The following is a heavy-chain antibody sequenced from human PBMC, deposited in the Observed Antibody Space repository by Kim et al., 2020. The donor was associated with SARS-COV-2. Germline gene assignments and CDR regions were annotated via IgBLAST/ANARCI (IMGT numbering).Heavy chain of an antibody. Sequence: SETLSLTCAVYGGSFSGYYWSWIRQPPGKGLEWIGEINHSGSTNYNPSLKSRVTISVDTSKNQFSLKLSSVTAADTAVYYCARGQQLVPRGHYYYGMDVWGQGTTVTVSS. CDR2: INHSGST. CDR3: ARGQQLVPRGHYYYGMDV. J-gene: IGHJ6*02. CDR1: GGSFSGYY. V-gene: IGHV4-34*01. D-gene: IGHD6-13*01.